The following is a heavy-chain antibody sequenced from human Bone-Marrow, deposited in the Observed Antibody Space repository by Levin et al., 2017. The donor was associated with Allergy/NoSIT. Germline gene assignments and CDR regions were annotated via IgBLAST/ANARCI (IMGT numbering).Heavy chain of an antibody. V-gene: IGHV4-30-4*01. CDR1: GGSVSRGDYY. CDR3: ARGNGDYPLDY. Sequence: PSETLSLTCTVSGGSVSRGDYYWTWIRQPPGKGLEWIGCIYFSGTTYYNPSLKSRLSISLDTSQNRFSLQLTSVTAADTAVYYCARGNGDYPLDYWGLGTLVTVSS. J-gene: IGHJ4*02. CDR2: IYFSGTT. D-gene: IGHD4-17*01.